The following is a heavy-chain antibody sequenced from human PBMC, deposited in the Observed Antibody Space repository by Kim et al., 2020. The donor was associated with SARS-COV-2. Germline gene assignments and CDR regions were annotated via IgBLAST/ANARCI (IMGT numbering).Heavy chain of an antibody. CDR2: GST. V-gene: IGHV4-39*01. Sequence: GSTYYNPSLKRPVTIYVDTSKNQFSLKLSSVTAADTAVYYCARYWGSFDYWGQGTLVTVSS. J-gene: IGHJ4*02. CDR3: ARYWGSFDY. D-gene: IGHD2-8*02.